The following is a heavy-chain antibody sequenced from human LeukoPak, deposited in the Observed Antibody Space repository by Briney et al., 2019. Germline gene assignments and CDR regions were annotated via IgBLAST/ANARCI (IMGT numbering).Heavy chain of an antibody. D-gene: IGHD6-19*01. J-gene: IGHJ4*02. CDR2: ISSSSSYI. CDR1: GFTFSSYN. Sequence: GGSLRLSCAASGFTFSSYNMNWVRQAPGRGLEWVSSISSSSSYIYYADSLKGRFTISRDNAKNSPYLQMNSLRAEDTAVYYCARDSENSSGWYGSWGQGTLVTVSS. V-gene: IGHV3-21*04. CDR3: ARDSENSSGWYGS.